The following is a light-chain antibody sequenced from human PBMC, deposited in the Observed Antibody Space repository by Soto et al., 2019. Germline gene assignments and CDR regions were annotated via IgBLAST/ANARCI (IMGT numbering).Light chain of an antibody. Sequence: IMLTHSPGTLSLSPGKRATLSCRASQNISNSLIWYQQKPGQAPRLLIYDASNRATGIPARFSGSGSGTDFTLTISSLQPEDFAVYYCQQRSNWPRTFGQGTKVDIK. V-gene: IGKV3-11*01. J-gene: IGKJ1*01. CDR3: QQRSNWPRT. CDR1: QNISNS. CDR2: DAS.